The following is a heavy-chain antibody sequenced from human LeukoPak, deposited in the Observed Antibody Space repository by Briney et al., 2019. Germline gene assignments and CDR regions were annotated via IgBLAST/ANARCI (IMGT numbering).Heavy chain of an antibody. CDR1: GGTFSSYT. CDR2: IIPILGIA. D-gene: IGHD3-3*01. CDR3: ARGPPPITIFGVVTANWFDP. J-gene: IGHJ5*02. V-gene: IGHV1-69*02. Sequence: SVEVSCKASGGTFSSYTISWVRQAPGQGLEWMGRIIPILGIANYAQKFQGRVTITADKSTSTAYMELSSLRSEDTAVYYCARGPPPITIFGVVTANWFDPWGQGTLVTVSS.